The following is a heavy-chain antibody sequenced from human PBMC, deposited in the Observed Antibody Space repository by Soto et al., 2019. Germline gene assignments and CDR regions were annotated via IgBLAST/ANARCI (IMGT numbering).Heavy chain of an antibody. J-gene: IGHJ4*02. D-gene: IGHD3-3*01. CDR2: ISWNSGSI. CDR3: AKSAAINDFWSGYSS. V-gene: IGHV3-9*01. CDR1: GFTFVDYA. Sequence: PGGSLILSCAASGFTFVDYAMHWVRQAPGKGLEWVSGISWNSGSIGYADSVKGRFTISRDNAKNSLYLQMNSLRAEDTALYYCAKSAAINDFWSGYSSWGQGTLVTVSS.